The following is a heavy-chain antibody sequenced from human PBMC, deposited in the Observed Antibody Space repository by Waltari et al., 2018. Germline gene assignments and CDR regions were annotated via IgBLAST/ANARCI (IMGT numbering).Heavy chain of an antibody. CDR3: VRERVPHSNDFQY. J-gene: IGHJ4*02. Sequence: QVQLVQSGAEVKKPGSSVRVSCKASGGAFRSYAVNWVRQSPGQGLEWMGSIIPMFGSSNYAQTFQGRITITADEATNTAYMELSSLTSEDTAVYYCVRERVPHSNDFQYWGQGTLVTVSA. CDR1: GGAFRSYA. V-gene: IGHV1-69*15. D-gene: IGHD2-15*01. CDR2: IIPMFGSS.